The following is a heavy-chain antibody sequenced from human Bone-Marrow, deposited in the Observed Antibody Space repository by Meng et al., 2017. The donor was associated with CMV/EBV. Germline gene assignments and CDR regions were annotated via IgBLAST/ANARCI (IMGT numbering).Heavy chain of an antibody. J-gene: IGHJ4*01. D-gene: IGHD1-26*01. CDR3: AREGRDSSRTTIDFDD. Sequence: GGSLRLSCAASGFTFSDYYMSWIRQAPGKGLEWVSYISSSGSTIYYADSVKGRFTISRDNAKNSLYLQMNSLRAEDTTVYYCAREGRDSSRTTIDFDDWGQGTLVTVSS. CDR1: GFTFSDYY. CDR2: ISSSGSTI. V-gene: IGHV3-11*04.